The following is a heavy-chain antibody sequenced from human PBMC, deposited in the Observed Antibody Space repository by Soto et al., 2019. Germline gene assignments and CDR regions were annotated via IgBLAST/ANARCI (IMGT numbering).Heavy chain of an antibody. V-gene: IGHV1-2*04. CDR2: INPNSGGT. D-gene: IGHD1-1*01. J-gene: IGHJ6*02. CDR1: GYTFTGYY. Sequence: GASVKVSCKASGYTFTGYYMHWVRQAPGQGLEWMGWINPNSGGTNYAQKFQGWVTMTRDTSISTAYMELSRLRSDDTAVYYCARDKGPGSGTTGTTTNVYYYYYGMDVWGQGTTVTVSS. CDR3: ARDKGPGSGTTGTTTNVYYYYYGMDV.